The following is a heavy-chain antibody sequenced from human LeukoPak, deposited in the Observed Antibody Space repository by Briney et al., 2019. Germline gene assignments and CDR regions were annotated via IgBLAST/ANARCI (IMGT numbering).Heavy chain of an antibody. J-gene: IGHJ4*02. CDR3: AKAPNYYDSSGYGY. D-gene: IGHD3-22*01. Sequence: GGSLKLSFAASGFTFSSYPLTGFRRPPGKGREWFSAISGSGGSTYYADSVKGRFTISRDNSKNTLYLQMNSLRAEDTAVYYCAKAPNYYDSSGYGYWGQGTLVTVSS. V-gene: IGHV3-23*01. CDR1: GFTFSSYP. CDR2: ISGSGGST.